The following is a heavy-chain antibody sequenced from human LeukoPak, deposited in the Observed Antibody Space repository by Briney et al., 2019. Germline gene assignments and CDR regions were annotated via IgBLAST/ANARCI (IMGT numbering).Heavy chain of an antibody. V-gene: IGHV3-30*03. CDR2: ISFDGRNK. CDR3: ERDYNRHWSLDY. CDR1: GFTFSTHG. D-gene: IGHD1-1*01. J-gene: IGHJ4*02. Sequence: GGSLRLSCAASGFTFSTHGMHWVRQAPGKGLERVSVISFDGRNKYYADSVKGRLTISRDNSNNTLCLQMNSLRAEDTAVYYCERDYNRHWSLDYWGQGTLVTVSS.